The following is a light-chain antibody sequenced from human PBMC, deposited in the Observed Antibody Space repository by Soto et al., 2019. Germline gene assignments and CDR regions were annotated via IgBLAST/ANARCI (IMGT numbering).Light chain of an antibody. CDR1: QSINNY. V-gene: IGKV3-11*01. J-gene: IGKJ4*01. CDR2: DAS. Sequence: EIVLTQSPVTLSLSPGERATLSCRASQSINNYLAWYQQKPDQPPRLLIYDASNRATAIPVRFSGSGSWTDCTLTISSREPEDSAVYYCQYRGIWPPGATFGGGTKVESK. CDR3: QYRGIWPPGAT.